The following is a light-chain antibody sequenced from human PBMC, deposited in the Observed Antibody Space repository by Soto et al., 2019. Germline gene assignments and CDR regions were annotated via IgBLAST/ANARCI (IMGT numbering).Light chain of an antibody. Sequence: DIQVTQSPSTLSGSVGYRVTITCRASQTLSGWLAGYQQKPGKAPKLLIYKASTLKSGGPSRFSGSGSGTEFPLTISSLQPDDFATYYCQHYNRYSEAFGQGTKVDIK. J-gene: IGKJ1*01. CDR1: QTLSGW. CDR2: KAS. V-gene: IGKV1-5*03. CDR3: QHYNRYSEA.